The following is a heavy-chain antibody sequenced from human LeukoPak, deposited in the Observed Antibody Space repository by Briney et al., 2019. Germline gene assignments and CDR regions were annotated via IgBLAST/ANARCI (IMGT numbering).Heavy chain of an antibody. D-gene: IGHD3-10*01. CDR1: GGSISSYY. J-gene: IGHJ4*02. Sequence: SETLSLTCTVSGGSISSYYWSWIRQPAGKGLEWIGRIYIRGSTNYNPSLKSRVTMSLDTSKNQFSLKLRSVTAADTAVYYCARDERTMGVVDYWVQGTLVTVSS. CDR3: ARDERTMGVVDY. CDR2: IYIRGST. V-gene: IGHV4-4*07.